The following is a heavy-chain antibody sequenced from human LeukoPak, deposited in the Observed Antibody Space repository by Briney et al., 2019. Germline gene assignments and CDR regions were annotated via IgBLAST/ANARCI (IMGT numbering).Heavy chain of an antibody. Sequence: SETLSLTCTVSGGSISSYYSSWIRQPPGKGLEWIGYIYYSGSTNYNPSLKSRVTISVDTSKNQFSLKLSSVTAADTAVYYCARVAYPAWAYSSNSLGMDVWGQGTTVTVSS. J-gene: IGHJ6*02. V-gene: IGHV4-59*08. CDR1: GGSISSYY. CDR3: ARVAYPAWAYSSNSLGMDV. CDR2: IYYSGST. D-gene: IGHD6-13*01.